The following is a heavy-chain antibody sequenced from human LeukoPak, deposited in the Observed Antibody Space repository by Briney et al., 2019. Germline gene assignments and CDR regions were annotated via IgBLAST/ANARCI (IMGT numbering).Heavy chain of an antibody. J-gene: IGHJ4*02. V-gene: IGHV1-2*02. CDR3: ARDPDGSYEGYGDY. D-gene: IGHD1-26*01. CDR1: GYTFTGYY. Sequence: GASVKVSCKASGYTFTGYYMHWVRQAPGQGLEWMGWINPNSGGTNYAQKFQGRVTMTRDTSISTAYMELSRLRSDDTAVYYCARDPDGSYEGYGDYWGQGTLVTVSS. CDR2: INPNSGGT.